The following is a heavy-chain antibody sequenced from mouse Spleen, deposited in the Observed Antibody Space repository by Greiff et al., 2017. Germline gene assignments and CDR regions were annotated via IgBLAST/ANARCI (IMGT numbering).Heavy chain of an antibody. D-gene: IGHD2-4*01. J-gene: IGHJ4*01. V-gene: IGHV5-4*02. CDR2: ISDGGSYT. CDR1: GFTFSDYY. CDR3: ARNYDYDSYYAMDY. Sequence: EVQVVESGGGLVKPGGSLKLSCAASGFTFSDYYMYWVRQTPEKRLEWVATISDGGSYTYYPDSVKGRFTISRDNAKNNLYLQMSSLKSEDTAMYYCARNYDYDSYYAMDYWGQGTSVTVSS.